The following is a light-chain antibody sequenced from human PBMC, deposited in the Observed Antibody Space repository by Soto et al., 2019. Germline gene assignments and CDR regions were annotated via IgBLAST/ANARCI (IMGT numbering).Light chain of an antibody. Sequence: DIQMTQSPSTLSASVGDRVTITCRASQSISSWLAWYQQRPGKAPKLLIYDASNLESGVPSRFSGSGSGTEFTLTISTLQPDDFATYYCQQYNSYPWTFGQGTKLEI. CDR3: QQYNSYPWT. CDR1: QSISSW. CDR2: DAS. J-gene: IGKJ1*01. V-gene: IGKV1-5*01.